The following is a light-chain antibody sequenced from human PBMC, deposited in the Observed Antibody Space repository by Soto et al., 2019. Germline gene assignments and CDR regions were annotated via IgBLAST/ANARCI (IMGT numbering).Light chain of an antibody. J-gene: IGLJ1*01. CDR2: EGS. CDR3: CPYAGSTFFLV. CDR1: SSDVGSYNL. Sequence: QSVLTQPASVSGSPGQSITISCTGTSSDVGSYNLVSWYQQHPGKAPKLMIYEGSKRPSGVSNRFSGSKSGNTASLTISGLRAEDGVVFSCCPYAGSTFFLVFGKGTRFTVL. V-gene: IGLV2-23*01.